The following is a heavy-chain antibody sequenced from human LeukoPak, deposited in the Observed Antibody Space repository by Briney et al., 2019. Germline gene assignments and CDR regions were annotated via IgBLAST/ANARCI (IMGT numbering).Heavy chain of an antibody. J-gene: IGHJ4*02. D-gene: IGHD3-22*01. CDR1: GFTFSSYG. Sequence: PGRSLRLSCAASGFTFSSYGMHWVRQAPGKGLEWVAVISYDGSNKYYADSVKGRFTISRDNSKNTLYLQMNSLRAEDTAVYYCAKDQSSGYYKTFDYWGQGTLVTVSS. CDR2: ISYDGSNK. CDR3: AKDQSSGYYKTFDY. V-gene: IGHV3-30*18.